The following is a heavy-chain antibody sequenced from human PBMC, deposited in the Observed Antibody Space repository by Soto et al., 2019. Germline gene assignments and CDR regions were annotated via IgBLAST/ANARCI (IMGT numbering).Heavy chain of an antibody. CDR2: LDQSGGT. CDR1: GDSLRGQS. CDR3: AREDSYCLSVESLDV. Sequence: KPSETLSLTCAVVGDSLRGQSWNWIRQSPGKGLEWIGELDQSGGTNYNPSLKSRAIISDDTSKNQFSLTLTSVTAADTAVYYCAREDSYCLSVESLDVWGQGTTVPVYS. J-gene: IGHJ6*02. D-gene: IGHD3-10*01. V-gene: IGHV4-34*01.